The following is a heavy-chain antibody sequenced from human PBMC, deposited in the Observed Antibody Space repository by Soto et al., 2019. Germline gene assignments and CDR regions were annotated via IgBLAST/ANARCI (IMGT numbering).Heavy chain of an antibody. D-gene: IGHD3-10*01. CDR3: AGTTWGGSFDY. J-gene: IGHJ4*02. V-gene: IGHV1-46*01. CDR2: INPSGGST. Sequence: QVQLVQSGAEVKKPGASVKVSCKASGYTFTSYYMHWVRQAPGQGLEWMGIINPSGGSTSYAQKFQGRVTMTRDTSTSTVYMELSSRRSEDTAVYYCAGTTWGGSFDYWGQGTLVTVSS. CDR1: GYTFTSYY.